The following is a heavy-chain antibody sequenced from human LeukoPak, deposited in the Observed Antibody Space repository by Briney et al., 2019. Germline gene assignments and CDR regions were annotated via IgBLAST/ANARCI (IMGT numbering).Heavy chain of an antibody. Sequence: ASVKVSCKASGGTFSSYAISWVRQAPGQGLEWMGGIIPVFGTANYAQKFQGRVTITTDESTSTAYMELSSLRSEDTAVYYCAREGGEGEGAFDIWGQGTMVTVSS. CDR1: GGTFSSYA. J-gene: IGHJ3*02. CDR2: IIPVFGTA. V-gene: IGHV1-69*05. CDR3: AREGGEGEGAFDI. D-gene: IGHD1-26*01.